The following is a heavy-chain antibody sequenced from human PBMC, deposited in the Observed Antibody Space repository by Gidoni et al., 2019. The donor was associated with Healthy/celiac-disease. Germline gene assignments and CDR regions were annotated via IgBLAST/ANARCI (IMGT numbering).Heavy chain of an antibody. CDR3: ASGAVAGTLRE. Sequence: EVQLVESGGGLVQPGGSLRLSCAASGFTFSSYWMSWVRQAPGKGMEWVANIKKDGSEKYYVDSGKGRFTISRDNAKNSLYLQMNSLRAEDTAVYYCASGAVAGTLREWGQGTLVTVSS. D-gene: IGHD6-19*01. V-gene: IGHV3-7*01. CDR2: IKKDGSEK. J-gene: IGHJ4*02. CDR1: GFTFSSYW.